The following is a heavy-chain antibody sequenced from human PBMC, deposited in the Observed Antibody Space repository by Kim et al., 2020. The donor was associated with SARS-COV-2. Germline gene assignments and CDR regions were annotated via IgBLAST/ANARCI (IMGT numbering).Heavy chain of an antibody. V-gene: IGHV3-11*01. Sequence: GGSLRLSCAASGFTFSDYYMSWIRQAPGKGLEWVSYISSSGSTIYYADSVKGRFTISRDNAKNSLYLQMNSLRAEDTAVYYCARDSDGGLRYFDWSTNYWGQGTLVTVSS. CDR2: ISSSGSTI. CDR3: ARDSDGGLRYFDWSTNY. D-gene: IGHD3-9*01. CDR1: GFTFSDYY. J-gene: IGHJ4*02.